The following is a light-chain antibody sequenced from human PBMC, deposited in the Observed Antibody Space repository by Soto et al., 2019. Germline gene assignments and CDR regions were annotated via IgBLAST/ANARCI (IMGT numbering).Light chain of an antibody. CDR3: SSYTSSSTLGV. CDR1: SSDVGGYNY. V-gene: IGLV2-14*01. J-gene: IGLJ2*01. Sequence: QSALTQPASVSGSPGQSITISCTGTSSDVGGYNYVSWYQQHPGKAPTLMIYDVSNRPSGVSNRFSGPKSGNTASLTISGLQAEDESDYSCSSYTSSSTLGVFGGGTELTVL. CDR2: DVS.